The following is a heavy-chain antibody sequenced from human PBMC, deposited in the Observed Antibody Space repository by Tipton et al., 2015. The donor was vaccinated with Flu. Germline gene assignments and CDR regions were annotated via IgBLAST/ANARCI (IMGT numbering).Heavy chain of an antibody. CDR3: AGAAFWPPDAFDI. CDR2: INHSGST. D-gene: IGHD2-15*01. J-gene: IGHJ3*02. Sequence: TLSLTCAVYGGSFSGYYWSWIRQPPGKGLEWIGEINHSGSTNYNPSLKSRVTISVDTSKNQFSLKLSSVTAADTAVYYCAGAAFWPPDAFDIWGQGTMVTVSS. CDR1: GGSFSGYY. V-gene: IGHV4-34*01.